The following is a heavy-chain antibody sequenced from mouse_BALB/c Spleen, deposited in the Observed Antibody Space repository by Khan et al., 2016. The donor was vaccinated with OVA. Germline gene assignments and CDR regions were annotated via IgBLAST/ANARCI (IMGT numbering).Heavy chain of an antibody. V-gene: IGHV1S137*01. CDR1: GYTFTDYS. CDR2: ISTDSVNT. Sequence: QVQLKQSGPELVRPGVSVKISCKGSGYTFTDYSMHWVKQSHAKSLEWIGVISTDSVNTNYNQKFKGKATLTVDKSSSTAYMELARMTSEDSAIYYCAIRDYFDYWGQVTTLTVSS. CDR3: AIRDYFDY. J-gene: IGHJ2*01.